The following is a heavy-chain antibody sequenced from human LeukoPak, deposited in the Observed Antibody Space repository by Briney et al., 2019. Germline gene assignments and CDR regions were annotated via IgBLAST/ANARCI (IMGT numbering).Heavy chain of an antibody. Sequence: SETLSLTCTVSGGSITTYCGSWIRQPAGKGLEWIGRIYSSGRTNYSPSLKSRVTMSVDTSKNHFSLRLSSVTAADTAVYYCARGPYSGSWYPLYFDYWGQGTLVTVSS. J-gene: IGHJ4*02. CDR3: ARGPYSGSWYPLYFDY. V-gene: IGHV4-4*07. CDR1: GGSITTYC. CDR2: IYSSGRT. D-gene: IGHD6-13*01.